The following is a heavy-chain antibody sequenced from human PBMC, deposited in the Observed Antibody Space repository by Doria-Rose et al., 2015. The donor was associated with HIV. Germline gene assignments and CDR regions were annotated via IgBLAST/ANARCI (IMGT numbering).Heavy chain of an antibody. CDR1: GGSISHYY. D-gene: IGHD1-26*01. CDR2: IFYTGGT. V-gene: IGHV4-59*01. Sequence: QVQLVESGPGLVKPSETLSLTCSVSGGSISHYYWSWIRQPPGKGLEYIGDIFYTGGTNYSPSLKSRLSISIDTSKNKFSLRLSAVTAADTAVYYCARVLSGTYDFWGKGTLVTVSS. CDR3: ARVLSGTYDF. J-gene: IGHJ4*02.